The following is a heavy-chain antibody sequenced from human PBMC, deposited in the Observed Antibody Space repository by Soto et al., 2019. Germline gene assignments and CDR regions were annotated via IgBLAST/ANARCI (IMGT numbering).Heavy chain of an antibody. CDR1: GGSFSGYY. CDR2: INHSGST. CDR3: ARRYSGYDLDY. V-gene: IGHV4-34*01. D-gene: IGHD5-12*01. J-gene: IGHJ4*02. Sequence: SETLSLTCAVYGGSFSGYYWSWIRQPPGKGLEWIGEINHSGSTNYNPPLKSRVSISVDTSKNQFSLKLTSVTAADTAVYYCARRYSGYDLDYWGQGTLVT.